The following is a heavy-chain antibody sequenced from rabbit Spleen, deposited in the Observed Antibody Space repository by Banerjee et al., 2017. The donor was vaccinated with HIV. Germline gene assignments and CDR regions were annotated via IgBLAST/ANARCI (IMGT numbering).Heavy chain of an antibody. CDR3: ARDTSSSFSSYGMDL. J-gene: IGHJ6*01. Sequence: QEQLEESGGDLVKPGASLTLTCIASGVSFSGSSYMCWVRQAPGKGLEWIACIDAGSSGFTYFATWAKGRFTFSKTSSTTVTLQMTSLTAADTATYFCARDTSSSFSSYGMDLWGPGTLVTVS. V-gene: IGHV1S45*01. CDR1: GVSFSGSSY. D-gene: IGHD1-1*01. CDR2: IDAGSSGFT.